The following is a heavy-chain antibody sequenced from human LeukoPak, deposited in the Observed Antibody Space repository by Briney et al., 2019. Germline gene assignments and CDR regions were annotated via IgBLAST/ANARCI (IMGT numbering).Heavy chain of an antibody. V-gene: IGHV3-11*04. Sequence: PGGSLRLSCAASGFTFSDYYMSWIRQAPGKGLEWVSYISSSGSTIHYADSVKGRFTISRDNAKNSLYLQMKSLRAEDTAVYYCARSGLRFLEWFRHFDYWGQGTLVTVSS. CDR2: ISSSGSTI. CDR3: ARSGLRFLEWFRHFDY. J-gene: IGHJ4*02. D-gene: IGHD3-3*01. CDR1: GFTFSDYY.